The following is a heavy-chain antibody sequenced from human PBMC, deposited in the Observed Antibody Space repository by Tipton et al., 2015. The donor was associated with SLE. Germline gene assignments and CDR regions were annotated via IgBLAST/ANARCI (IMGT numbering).Heavy chain of an antibody. D-gene: IGHD2-8*01. Sequence: TLSLTCAVSGYSISSGYYWGWIRQPPGKGLEWIGSIYYSGSTYYNPSLKSRVTISVDTSKNQFSLKLSSVTAADTAVYYCARDREEDIVLAAFDYWGQGTLVTVSS. V-gene: IGHV4-38-2*02. J-gene: IGHJ4*02. CDR2: IYYSGST. CDR3: ARDREEDIVLAAFDY. CDR1: GYSISSGYY.